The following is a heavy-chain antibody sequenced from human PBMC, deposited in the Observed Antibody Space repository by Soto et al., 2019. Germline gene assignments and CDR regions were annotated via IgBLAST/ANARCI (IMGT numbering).Heavy chain of an antibody. Sequence: EVQLVESGGGLIQPGGSLRLSCAASGFTVSSNYMSWVRQAPGKGLEWVSVIYSGGSTYYADAVKGRFTISRDNAKNTLYLQMNSLRAEDTAVYYCARGIAAAGALYDYWGQGTLVTVSS. CDR1: GFTVSSNY. CDR2: IYSGGST. J-gene: IGHJ4*02. V-gene: IGHV3-53*01. CDR3: ARGIAAAGALYDY. D-gene: IGHD6-13*01.